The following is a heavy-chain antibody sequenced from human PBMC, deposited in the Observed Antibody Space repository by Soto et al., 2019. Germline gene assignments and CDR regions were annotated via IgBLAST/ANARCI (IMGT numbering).Heavy chain of an antibody. D-gene: IGHD3-9*01. CDR2: ISSSSSYI. V-gene: IGHV3-21*01. CDR1: GFTFSSYS. Sequence: PGGSLRLSCAASGFTFSSYSMNWVRQAPGKGLEWVSSISSSSSYIYYADSVKGRFTISRDNAKNSLYLQMNSLRAEDTAVYYCARDRPSGSDILTGYHHPYFDYWGQGTLVTVSS. CDR3: ARDRPSGSDILTGYHHPYFDY. J-gene: IGHJ4*02.